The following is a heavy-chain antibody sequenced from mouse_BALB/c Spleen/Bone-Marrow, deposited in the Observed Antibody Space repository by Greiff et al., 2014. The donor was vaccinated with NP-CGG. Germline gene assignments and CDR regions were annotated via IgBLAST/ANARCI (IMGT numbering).Heavy chain of an antibody. CDR2: IRNKANGHTT. Sequence: EVQGVESGGGLVQPGGSLRLSCATSGVTFTDYYMSWVRQPPGKALEWLGFIRNKANGHTTEYSASVKGRFTISRDNSQSILYLQMNTLRAEDSATYYCARDINDGYYWYFDVWGAGTTVTVSS. V-gene: IGHV7-3*02. D-gene: IGHD2-3*01. CDR1: GVTFTDYY. CDR3: ARDINDGYYWYFDV. J-gene: IGHJ1*01.